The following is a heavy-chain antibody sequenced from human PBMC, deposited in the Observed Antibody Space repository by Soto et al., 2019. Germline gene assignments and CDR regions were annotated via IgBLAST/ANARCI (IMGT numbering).Heavy chain of an antibody. V-gene: IGHV4-31*03. CDR3: ARDILTGGQDSSGYPPTSSGMDV. CDR2: IYYSGST. D-gene: IGHD3-22*01. CDR1: GGSISSGGYY. Sequence: QVQLQESGPGLVKPSQTLSLTCTVSGGSISSGGYYWSWIRQHPGKGLEWIGYIYYSGSTYYNPSLKSRVTISVDTSKNQFSLKLSSVTAADTAVYYCARDILTGGQDSSGYPPTSSGMDVWGQGTTVTVSS. J-gene: IGHJ6*02.